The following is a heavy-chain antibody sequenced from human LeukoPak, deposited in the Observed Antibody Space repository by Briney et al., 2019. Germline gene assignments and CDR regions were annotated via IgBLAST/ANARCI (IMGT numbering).Heavy chain of an antibody. CDR1: GFTFSSYA. V-gene: IGHV3-64*01. J-gene: IGHJ4*02. CDR3: ARGSIGEVRGVITFDY. Sequence: PGGSLRLSCAASGFTFSSYAMHWVRQAPGKGLEYVSAISSNGGSTYYANSVKGRFTISRDNSKSTLYLQMGSLRAEDMAVYYCARGSIGEVRGVITFDYWGQGTLVTVSS. CDR2: ISSNGGST. D-gene: IGHD3-10*01.